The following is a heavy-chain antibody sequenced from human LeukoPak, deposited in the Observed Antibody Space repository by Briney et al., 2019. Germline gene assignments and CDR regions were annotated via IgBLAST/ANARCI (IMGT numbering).Heavy chain of an antibody. Sequence: GGSLRLSCAASGFTFSNAWMSWVRQAPGKGLEWVGRIKSITDGGTTDYAAPVKGRFTISRDDSKNTLYLQMNSLKTEDTAVYYRTTDPLSRITYYYDSSGYYYFDYWGQGTLVTVSS. D-gene: IGHD3-22*01. V-gene: IGHV3-15*01. CDR1: GFTFSNAW. J-gene: IGHJ4*02. CDR3: TTDPLSRITYYYDSSGYYYFDY. CDR2: IKSITDGGTT.